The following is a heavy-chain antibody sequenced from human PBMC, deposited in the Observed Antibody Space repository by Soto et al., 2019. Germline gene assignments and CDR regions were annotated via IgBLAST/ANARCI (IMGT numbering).Heavy chain of an antibody. V-gene: IGHV3-23*01. Sequence: GGSLRLSCAASGFTFSSYAMSWVRQAPGKGLEWVSAISGSGGSTYYADSVKGRFTISRDNSKNTLYLQMNSLRAEDTAVYYCAKVHCSGGSCYVPYYYYYYGMDVWGQGTTVTVSS. CDR3: AKVHCSGGSCYVPYYYYYYGMDV. CDR1: GFTFSSYA. J-gene: IGHJ6*02. D-gene: IGHD2-15*01. CDR2: ISGSGGST.